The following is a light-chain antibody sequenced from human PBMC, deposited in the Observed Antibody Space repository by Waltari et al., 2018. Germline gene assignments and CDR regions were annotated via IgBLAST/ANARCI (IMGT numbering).Light chain of an antibody. J-gene: IGKJ4*01. CDR1: QSILTW. Sequence: IQMTQSPSPLSASVGDRVTLTGRASQSILTWLAWYQQKPGKAPRLLMYKAPSLQSGVPSRFSGSGSGTEFTLTISSLEPDDFATYYCQQYNTYSPGPTFGGGTKVEIK. CDR2: KAP. V-gene: IGKV1-5*03. CDR3: QQYNTYSPGPT.